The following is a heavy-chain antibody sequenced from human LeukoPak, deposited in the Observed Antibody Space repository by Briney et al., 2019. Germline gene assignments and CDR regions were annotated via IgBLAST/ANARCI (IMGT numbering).Heavy chain of an antibody. V-gene: IGHV1-8*03. J-gene: IGHJ4*02. Sequence: ASVKVSCKASGYTFTSYDINWVQQATGQGLGWMGWMNPNSGNTGYAQKFQGRVTITRNTSISTAYMELSSLRSEDTAVYYCARGPYDLLFDYWGQGTLVTVSS. CDR2: MNPNSGNT. CDR1: GYTFTSYD. D-gene: IGHD3-22*01. CDR3: ARGPYDLLFDY.